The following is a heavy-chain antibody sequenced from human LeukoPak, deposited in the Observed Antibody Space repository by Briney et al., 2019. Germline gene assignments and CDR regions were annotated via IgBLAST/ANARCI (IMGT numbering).Heavy chain of an antibody. D-gene: IGHD3-3*01. Sequence: GGSLRLSCAASGFTFSSYSMNWVRQAPGKGLEWVSSISSSSYIYCADSVKGRFTISRDNAKNSLYLQMNSLRAEDTAVYYCARGHYDFWSGYNDAFDIWGQGTMVTVSS. V-gene: IGHV3-21*01. CDR2: ISSSSYI. J-gene: IGHJ3*02. CDR1: GFTFSSYS. CDR3: ARGHYDFWSGYNDAFDI.